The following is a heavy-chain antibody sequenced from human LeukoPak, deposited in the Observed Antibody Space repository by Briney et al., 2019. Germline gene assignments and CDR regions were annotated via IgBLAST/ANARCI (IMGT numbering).Heavy chain of an antibody. V-gene: IGHV1-69*13. Sequence: ASVKVSCKASGGTFSSYAISWVRQAPGQGLEWMGGIIPIFGTANYAQKFQGRVTITADESTSTAYMELSSLRSEDTAVYYCARGPNGDYWFDPWGQGTLVTVSS. D-gene: IGHD4-17*01. CDR3: ARGPNGDYWFDP. J-gene: IGHJ5*02. CDR1: GGTFSSYA. CDR2: IIPIFGTA.